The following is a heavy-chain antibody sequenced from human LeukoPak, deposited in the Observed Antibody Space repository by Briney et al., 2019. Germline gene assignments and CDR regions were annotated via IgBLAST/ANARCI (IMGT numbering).Heavy chain of an antibody. CDR2: IYYSGST. J-gene: IGHJ4*02. Sequence: KSSETLSLTCTVSGGSINNSSYYWGWIRQPPGKGLEWIGSIYYSGSTYYNPSLKSRVTISVDTSKNQFSLKLSSVTAADTAVYYCARGGSSGWYFDYWGQGTLVTVSS. D-gene: IGHD6-19*01. CDR1: GGSINNSSYY. CDR3: ARGGSSGWYFDY. V-gene: IGHV4-39*07.